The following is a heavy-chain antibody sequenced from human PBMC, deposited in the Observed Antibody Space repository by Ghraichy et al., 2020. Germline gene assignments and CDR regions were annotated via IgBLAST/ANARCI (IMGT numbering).Heavy chain of an antibody. Sequence: SETLSLTCAVSGGSISSGGYSWSWIRQPPGKGLEWIGYIYHSGSTYYNPSLKSRVTISVDRSKNQFSLKLSSVTAADTAVYYCARTYSGYDWGVFDYWGQGTLVTVSS. J-gene: IGHJ4*02. CDR1: GGSISSGGYS. V-gene: IGHV4-30-2*01. CDR2: IYHSGST. D-gene: IGHD5-12*01. CDR3: ARTYSGYDWGVFDY.